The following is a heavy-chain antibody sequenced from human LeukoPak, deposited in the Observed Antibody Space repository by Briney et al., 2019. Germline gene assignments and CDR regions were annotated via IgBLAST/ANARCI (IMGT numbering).Heavy chain of an antibody. CDR1: GFSFSSYG. J-gene: IGHJ4*02. CDR2: ITGSGGNT. V-gene: IGHV3-23*01. Sequence: PGGSLRLSCAASGFSFSSYGMSWVRQGPGKGLEWVSTITGSGGNTDYADSVKGRFTISRDNSKNTLYLQMHGLRAEDTAVYYCAVDWYDSSGYGTFDYWGQGTLVTVSS. CDR3: AVDWYDSSGYGTFDY. D-gene: IGHD3-22*01.